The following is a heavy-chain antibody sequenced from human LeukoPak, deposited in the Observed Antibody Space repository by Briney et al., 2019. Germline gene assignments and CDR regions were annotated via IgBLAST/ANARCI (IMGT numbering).Heavy chain of an antibody. D-gene: IGHD5-18*01. Sequence: SETLSLTCTVSGGSISSSSYYRGWIRQPPGKGLEWIGSIYYSGSTYYNPSLKSRVTISVDTSKNQFSLKLSSVTAADTAVYYCASLGYSYGRDYWGQGTLVTVSS. CDR1: GGSISSSSYY. CDR2: IYYSGST. J-gene: IGHJ4*02. V-gene: IGHV4-39*01. CDR3: ASLGYSYGRDY.